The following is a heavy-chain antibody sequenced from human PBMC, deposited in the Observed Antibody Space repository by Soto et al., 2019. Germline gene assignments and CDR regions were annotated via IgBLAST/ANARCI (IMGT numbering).Heavy chain of an antibody. D-gene: IGHD2-15*01. V-gene: IGHV1-69*08. Sequence: QVQLVQSGAEVKKPGSSVKVSCKASGGTFSSYTISWVRQAPGQGLEWMGRIIPILGIANYAQKFQGRVTITADKSTSTAYMELSSLGSEDTAVYYCARDGYCSGGSCSYYFDYWGQGTLVTVSS. CDR1: GGTFSSYT. CDR2: IIPILGIA. J-gene: IGHJ4*02. CDR3: ARDGYCSGGSCSYYFDY.